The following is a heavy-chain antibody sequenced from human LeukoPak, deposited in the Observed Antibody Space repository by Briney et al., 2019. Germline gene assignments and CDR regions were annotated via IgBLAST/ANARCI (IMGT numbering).Heavy chain of an antibody. V-gene: IGHV4-59*01. D-gene: IGHD1-1*01. J-gene: IGHJ5*02. CDR1: GGSISSYY. CDR2: IYYSGST. Sequence: SETLSLTCTASGGSISSYYWSWIRQPPGKGLEWIGYIYYSGSTNYNPSLKSRVTISVDTSKNQFSLKLSSVTAADTAVYYCARDLGGTGENWFDPWGQGTLVTVSS. CDR3: ARDLGGTGENWFDP.